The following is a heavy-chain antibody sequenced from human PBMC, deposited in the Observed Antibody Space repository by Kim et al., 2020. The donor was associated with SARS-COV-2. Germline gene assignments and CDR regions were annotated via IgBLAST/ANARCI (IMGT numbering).Heavy chain of an antibody. CDR1: GFTFSSYS. J-gene: IGHJ3*02. CDR2: ISSSSSYI. Sequence: GGSLRLSCAASGFTFSSYSMNWVRQAPGKGLEWVSSISSSSSYIYYADSVKGRFTISRDNAKNSLYLQMNSLRAEDTAVYYCARLKVTAAANDAFDIWGQGTMVTVSS. CDR3: ARLKVTAAANDAFDI. D-gene: IGHD2-2*01. V-gene: IGHV3-21*01.